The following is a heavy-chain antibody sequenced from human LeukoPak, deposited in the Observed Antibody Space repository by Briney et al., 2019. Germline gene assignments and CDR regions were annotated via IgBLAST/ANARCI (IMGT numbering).Heavy chain of an antibody. Sequence: GGSLRLSCAASGFTVSSNYMSWVRQAPGKGLEWVSVIYSGGSTYYADSVKGRFTISRDNSKNTLYLQMNSLRAEDTAVYYCAGHVRELWRSSDAFDIWGQGTMVNVSS. CDR2: IYSGGST. CDR3: AGHVRELWRSSDAFDI. D-gene: IGHD1-26*01. J-gene: IGHJ3*02. CDR1: GFTVSSNY. V-gene: IGHV3-66*04.